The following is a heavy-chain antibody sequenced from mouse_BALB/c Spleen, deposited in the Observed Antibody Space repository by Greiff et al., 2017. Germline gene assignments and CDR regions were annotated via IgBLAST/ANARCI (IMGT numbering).Heavy chain of an antibody. V-gene: IGHV5-6-4*01. J-gene: IGHJ2*01. CDR3: TRDRDYYGYDY. D-gene: IGHD1-2*01. CDR2: ISSGGSYT. CDR1: GFTFSSYT. Sequence: EVQLVESGGGLVKPGGSLKLSCAASGFTFSSYTMSWVRQTPEKRLEWVATISSGGSYTYYPDSVKGRFTISRDNAKNTLYLQMSSLKSEDTAMYYCTRDRDYYGYDYWGQGTTLTVSS.